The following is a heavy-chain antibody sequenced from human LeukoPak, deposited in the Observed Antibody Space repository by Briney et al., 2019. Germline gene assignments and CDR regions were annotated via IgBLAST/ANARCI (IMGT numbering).Heavy chain of an antibody. V-gene: IGHV3-7*01. CDR2: IKQDGNEK. CDR1: GFTFSSYW. J-gene: IGHJ4*02. Sequence: PGGSLRLSCAASGFTFSSYWMSWVRQAPGKGLEWVANIKQDGNEKYYVDSVKGRFTISRDNAKKTLYLQMNSLRVEDTAVYYCARGGDWNDRPNDYWGQGTLVTVSS. CDR3: ARGGDWNDRPNDY. D-gene: IGHD1-1*01.